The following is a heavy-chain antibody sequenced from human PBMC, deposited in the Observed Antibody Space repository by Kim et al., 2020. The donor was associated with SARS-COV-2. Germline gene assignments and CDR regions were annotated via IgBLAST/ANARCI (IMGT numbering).Heavy chain of an antibody. CDR2: ITDTGNVQ. CDR1: GFTFSAYW. D-gene: IGHD3-16*01. J-gene: IGHJ2*01. CDR3: ERDWGVPDRDWHFDL. Sequence: GGSLRLSCTASGFTFSAYWMHWVRQAPGKGLVWVSRITDTGNVQSYADSVKGRFTSSRDNAKNTLYLQMNSLRAEDTAVYYCERDWGVPDRDWHFDLWGRGTLVTVS. V-gene: IGHV3-74*01.